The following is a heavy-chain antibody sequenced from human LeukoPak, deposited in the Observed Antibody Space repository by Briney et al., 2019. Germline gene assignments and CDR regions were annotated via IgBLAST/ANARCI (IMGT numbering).Heavy chain of an antibody. V-gene: IGHV3-23*01. CDR2: ISGSGGST. Sequence: PGGSLRLSCAASGFTFSRYAMSWVRQAPGKGLEWVPAISGSGGSTYYADSVKGRFTISRDNSKNTLYLQMNSLRAEDTAVYYCAKGAVGAKHNWFDPWGQGTLVTVSS. J-gene: IGHJ5*02. CDR3: AKGAVGAKHNWFDP. CDR1: GFTFSRYA. D-gene: IGHD1-26*01.